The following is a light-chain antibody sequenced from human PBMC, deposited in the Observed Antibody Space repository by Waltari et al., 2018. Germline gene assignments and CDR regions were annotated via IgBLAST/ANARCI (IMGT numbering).Light chain of an antibody. Sequence: QTVVTQEPSFSVSPGGTVTLTCGLSSGSVSASYFPSWYQLTPGPAPRTLLHSTNTRSSRVPGRLSGSSVGDKAALTLTGGKAVDGSVDYCVLAMGSGMWVFGGGTRLTVL. CDR2: STN. CDR3: VLAMGSGMWV. CDR1: SGSVSASYF. V-gene: IGLV8-61*01. J-gene: IGLJ3*02.